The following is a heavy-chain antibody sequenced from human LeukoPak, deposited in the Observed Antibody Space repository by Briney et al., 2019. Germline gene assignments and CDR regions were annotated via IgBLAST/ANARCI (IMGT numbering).Heavy chain of an antibody. CDR1: GYSISSAYY. D-gene: IGHD1/OR15-1a*01. Sequence: SETLSLTCAASGYSISSAYYWGWIRPPPGKGLEWIGSVYHSGSTYYKPSLQSRATISVDTSKNQFSLKLSSVTAADTAVYYCARRTERAFDIWGQGAMVTVSS. J-gene: IGHJ3*02. CDR2: VYHSGST. V-gene: IGHV4-38-2*01. CDR3: ARRTERAFDI.